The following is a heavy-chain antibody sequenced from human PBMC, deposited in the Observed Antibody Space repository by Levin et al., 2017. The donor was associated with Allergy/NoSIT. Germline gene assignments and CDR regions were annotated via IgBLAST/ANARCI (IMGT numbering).Heavy chain of an antibody. CDR1: GYTLTELS. V-gene: IGHV1-24*01. CDR2: FDPEDGET. D-gene: IGHD4-23*01. CDR3: ATDVHYGGHMQYDY. Sequence: GESLKISCKVSGYTLTELSMHWVRQAPGKGLEWMGGFDPEDGETIYAQKFQGRVTMTEDTSTDTAYMELSSLRSEDTAVYYCATDVHYGGHMQYDYWGQGTLVTVSS. J-gene: IGHJ4*02.